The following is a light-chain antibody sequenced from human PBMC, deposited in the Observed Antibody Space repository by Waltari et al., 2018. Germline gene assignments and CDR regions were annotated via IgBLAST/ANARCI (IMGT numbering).Light chain of an antibody. CDR1: QSFIRS. CDR2: GAS. CDR3: QHYVRLPAT. Sequence: IVLTQSPGTLSLSPGERATLSCRASQSFIRSLAWYHQKPGQAPKLLIYGASTRATGIPDRFTGSGSGTDFSLTISSLEPEDFAIYFCQHYVRLPATFGQGTKVEIK. J-gene: IGKJ1*01. V-gene: IGKV3-20*01.